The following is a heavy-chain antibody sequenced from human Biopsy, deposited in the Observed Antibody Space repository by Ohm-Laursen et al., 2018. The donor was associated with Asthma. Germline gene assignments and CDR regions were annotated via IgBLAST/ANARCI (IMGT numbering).Heavy chain of an antibody. D-gene: IGHD5-24*01. CDR3: ARVKDGYNFDY. CDR1: DGSISSGGYS. J-gene: IGHJ4*02. V-gene: IGHV4-30-2*01. Sequence: PSDTLSLTCAVSDGSISSGGYSWSWIRQPPGKGLEWIGYIYHSGSTYYNPSLKSRVTISVDRSKNQFSLKLSSVTAADTAVYYCARVKDGYNFDYWGQGTLVTVSS. CDR2: IYHSGST.